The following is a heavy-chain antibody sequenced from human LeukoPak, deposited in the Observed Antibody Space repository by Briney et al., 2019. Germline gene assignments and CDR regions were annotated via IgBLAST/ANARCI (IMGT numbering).Heavy chain of an antibody. CDR1: GFTFSSYA. CDR3: ARGDHFDY. Sequence: GGSLRLSCAASGFTFSSYAMHWVRQAPGKGLEYVSAISSNGGSTYYANSVKGRFTISRDNSKNTLYLQMGSLRAEDMAVYYCARGDHFDYWGQGTLVTVSS. CDR2: ISSNGGST. J-gene: IGHJ4*02. V-gene: IGHV3-64*01.